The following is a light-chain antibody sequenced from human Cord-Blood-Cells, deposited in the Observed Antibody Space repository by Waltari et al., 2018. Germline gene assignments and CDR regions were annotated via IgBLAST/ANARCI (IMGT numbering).Light chain of an antibody. CDR2: DVS. CDR3: SSYTSSSTLV. V-gene: IGLV2-14*03. J-gene: IGLJ3*02. CDR1: SPAVGGYNY. Sequence: QSALTQPASVSRSPRPSITISCPGTSPAVGGYNYVSWYQQHPGKAPKLMIYDVSNRPSGVSNRFSGSKSGNTASLTISGLQAEDEADYYCSSYTSSSTLVFGGGTKLTVL.